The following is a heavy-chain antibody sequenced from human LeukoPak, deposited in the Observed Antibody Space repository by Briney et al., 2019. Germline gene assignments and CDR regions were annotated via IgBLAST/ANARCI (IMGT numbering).Heavy chain of an antibody. Sequence: GGSLRLSCAASGFTFDNYNMYWVRQAPGKGLEWVSAIHSTSNYIYYADSVKGRFTVSRDNAKNSLYLQMDSLRDEDTAVYYCSSPRDSNGWFYFDHWGRGTLVTVSS. D-gene: IGHD6-19*01. CDR1: GFTFDNYN. CDR3: SSPRDSNGWFYFDH. CDR2: IHSTSNYI. V-gene: IGHV3-21*01. J-gene: IGHJ4*02.